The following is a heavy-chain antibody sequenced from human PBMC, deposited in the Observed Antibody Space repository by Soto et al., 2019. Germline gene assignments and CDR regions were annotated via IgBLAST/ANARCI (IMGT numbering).Heavy chain of an antibody. Sequence: GGSLRLSCAASGFTFDDYAMHWVRQAPGKGLEWVSGISWNSGSIGYADSVKGRFTISRDNAKNSLYLQMNRLRAEDTALYYCAKERSIEYGGFDYWGQGTLVTVSS. V-gene: IGHV3-9*01. J-gene: IGHJ4*02. CDR2: ISWNSGSI. CDR3: AKERSIEYGGFDY. CDR1: GFTFDDYA. D-gene: IGHD6-6*01.